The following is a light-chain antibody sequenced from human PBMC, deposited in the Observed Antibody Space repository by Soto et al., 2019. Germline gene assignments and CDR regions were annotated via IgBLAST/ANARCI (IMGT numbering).Light chain of an antibody. V-gene: IGLV1-44*01. Sequence: QSVLTQPPSASGTPGQTVTISCSGSRSNIGSNTVNWYQQLPGSAPKLLIYSNNQRTSGVPDRFSGSKSGTSATLAISGLQSEDEADYYCAAWDDSLNGFYVFGTGTKLTVL. CDR2: SNN. CDR3: AAWDDSLNGFYV. J-gene: IGLJ1*01. CDR1: RSNIGSNT.